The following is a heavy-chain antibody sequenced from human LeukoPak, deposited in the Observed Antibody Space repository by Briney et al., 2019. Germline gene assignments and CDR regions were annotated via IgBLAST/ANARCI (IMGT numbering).Heavy chain of an antibody. CDR2: IYSGGST. J-gene: IGHJ4*02. CDR1: GFTVSSNY. V-gene: IGHV3-53*01. Sequence: PGGSLRLSCAASGFTVSSNYMSWVRQAPGKGLEWVSVIYSGGSTYYADSVKGRFTISRDNAKNTLYLQMNSLRDDDTAVYYCARDYCSSTSCLFDYWGQGTLVTVSS. CDR3: ARDYCSSTSCLFDY. D-gene: IGHD2-2*01.